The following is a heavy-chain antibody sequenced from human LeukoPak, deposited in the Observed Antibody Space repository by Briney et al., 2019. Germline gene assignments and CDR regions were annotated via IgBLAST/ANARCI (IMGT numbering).Heavy chain of an antibody. J-gene: IGHJ4*02. Sequence: GRSLRLSCAASGFIFSNYGMHWVRQAPGKGLEWVAVISYDGSNKYYADSVKGRFTISRDNSKNTLYLQMNSLRAEDTAVYYCAKGLRYFDWQLDYWGQGTLVTVSS. CDR2: ISYDGSNK. CDR3: AKGLRYFDWQLDY. V-gene: IGHV3-30*18. CDR1: GFIFSNYG. D-gene: IGHD3-9*01.